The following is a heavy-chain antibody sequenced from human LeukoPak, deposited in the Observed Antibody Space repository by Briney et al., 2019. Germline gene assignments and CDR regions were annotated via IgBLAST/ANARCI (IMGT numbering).Heavy chain of an antibody. D-gene: IGHD3-22*01. CDR3: ASGTYYYDSSGYYLFDY. J-gene: IGHJ4*02. CDR1: GYTFTSYS. CDR2: ISAYNGNT. V-gene: IGHV1-18*01. Sequence: ASVKVSCKASGYTFTSYSISWVRQAPGQGLEWMGWISAYNGNTNYAQKLQGRVTMTTDTSTSTAYMELRSLRSDDTAVYYCASGTYYYDSSGYYLFDYWGQGTLVTVSS.